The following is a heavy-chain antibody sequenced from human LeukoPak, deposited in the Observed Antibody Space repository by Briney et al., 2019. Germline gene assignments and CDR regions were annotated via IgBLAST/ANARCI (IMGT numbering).Heavy chain of an antibody. CDR1: GYSFTSYW. CDR3: AKSIAAAPFDP. D-gene: IGHD6-13*01. Sequence: GESLRISCKGSGYSFTSYWISWVRQMPGKGLEWMGRIDPSDSYTNYSPSFQGHVTISADKSISTAYLQWSNLKASDTAIYYCAKSIAAAPFDPWGQGTLVTVSS. V-gene: IGHV5-10-1*01. J-gene: IGHJ5*02. CDR2: IDPSDSYT.